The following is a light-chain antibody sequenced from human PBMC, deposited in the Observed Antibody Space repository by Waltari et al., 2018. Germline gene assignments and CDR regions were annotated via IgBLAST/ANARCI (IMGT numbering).Light chain of an antibody. V-gene: IGKV1-39*01. CDR3: QQSDTFFALT. CDR1: QNINIF. Sequence: DIQMTQSPSSLSASVGDRVTTTCLAGQNINIFLSWYQKRPGRAPRLLIYAASSLHSGVPSRFSGSGSGTDFTLTIASLQPEDFATYYCQQSDTFFALTFGGGTKVEI. J-gene: IGKJ4*01. CDR2: AAS.